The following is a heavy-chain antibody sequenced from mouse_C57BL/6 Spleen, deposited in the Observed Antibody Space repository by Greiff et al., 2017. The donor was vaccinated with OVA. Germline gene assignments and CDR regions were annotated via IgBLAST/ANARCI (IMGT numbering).Heavy chain of an antibody. J-gene: IGHJ3*01. V-gene: IGHV7-1*01. D-gene: IGHD1-1*02. Sequence: EVKLVESGGGLVQSGRSLRLSCATSGFTFSDFYMEWVRQAPGKGLEWIAASRNKANDYTTAYSASVKGRFIVSRDTSQSILYLQMNALRAEDTAIYYCAREDYGAFAYWGQGTLVTVSA. CDR3: AREDYGAFAY. CDR2: SRNKANDYTT. CDR1: GFTFSDFY.